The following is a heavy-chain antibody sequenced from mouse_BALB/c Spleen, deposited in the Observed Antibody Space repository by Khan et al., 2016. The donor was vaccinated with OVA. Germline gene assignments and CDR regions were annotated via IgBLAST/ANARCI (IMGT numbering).Heavy chain of an antibody. CDR2: ISSGGTYT. CDR3: TRFSTTTTGDYYAMDY. Sequence: EVELVESGGDLVKPGGSLKLSCAASGFIFSSYGMSWVRQTPDKRLEWVATISSGGTYTYYPDSVKGRFTISRDTAKNTLSLQLSSLKSEDTAMYYCTRFSTTTTGDYYAMDYWGQGTSVTVSS. V-gene: IGHV5-6*01. CDR1: GFIFSSYG. J-gene: IGHJ4*01. D-gene: IGHD1-2*01.